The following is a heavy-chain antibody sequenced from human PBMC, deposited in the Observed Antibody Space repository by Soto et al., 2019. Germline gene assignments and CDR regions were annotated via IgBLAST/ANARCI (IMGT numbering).Heavy chain of an antibody. CDR1: GYTFTSYA. CDR2: INAGNGNT. CDR3: ARGLVAYDNLTGLYYYYGMDV. D-gene: IGHD3-9*01. Sequence: VSVKVSCKASGYTFTSYAMHWLRQAPGQRLEWMGWINAGNGNTKYSQKFQGRVTITTDKSASTAYMELSSLRSEDTAVYYCARGLVAYDNLTGLYYYYGMDVWGQGTTVTVSS. J-gene: IGHJ6*02. V-gene: IGHV1-3*01.